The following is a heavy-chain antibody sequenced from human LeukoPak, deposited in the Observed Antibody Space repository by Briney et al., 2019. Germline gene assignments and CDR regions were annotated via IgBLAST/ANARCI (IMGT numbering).Heavy chain of an antibody. CDR3: GREGDSPQKMGLRKIQGWFDP. V-gene: IGHV3-48*02. D-gene: IGHD5-12*01. J-gene: IGHJ5*02. Sequence: PGGSLRLSCAASGFTFSSYSMNWVRQAPGKGLEWVSYISSSSSTIYYADSVKGRFTISRDNAKNSLYLQMNSLRDEDTAVYYCGREGDSPQKMGLRKIQGWFDPWGKGTLVTVPS. CDR1: GFTFSSYS. CDR2: ISSSSSTI.